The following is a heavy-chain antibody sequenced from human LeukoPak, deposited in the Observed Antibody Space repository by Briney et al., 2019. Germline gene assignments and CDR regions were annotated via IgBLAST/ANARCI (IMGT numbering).Heavy chain of an antibody. V-gene: IGHV3-66*04. CDR3: ARPPYGGVDY. Sequence: GGSLRLSCAASGLTVSSYMSWVRQATGKGLEWISVIYSGGSIYYADSVKGRFTISRDKSKNTLYLQMNSLRAEDTAVYYCARPPYGGVDYWGQGTLVTVSS. CDR1: GLTVSSY. J-gene: IGHJ4*02. CDR2: IYSGGSI. D-gene: IGHD4-23*01.